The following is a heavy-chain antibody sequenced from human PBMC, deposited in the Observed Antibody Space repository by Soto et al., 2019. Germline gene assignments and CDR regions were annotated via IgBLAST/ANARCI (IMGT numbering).Heavy chain of an antibody. CDR3: ARDWGDCSSTSCYTLPYYYYYYGMDV. D-gene: IGHD2-2*02. V-gene: IGHV3-21*01. CDR1: GFTFSSYS. Sequence: GGSLRLSCAASGFTFSSYSMNWVRQAPGKGLEWVSSISSSSSYIYYADSVKGRFTISRDNAKNSLYLQMNSLRAEDTAVYYCARDWGDCSSTSCYTLPYYYYYYGMDVWGQGTTVTASS. CDR2: ISSSSSYI. J-gene: IGHJ6*02.